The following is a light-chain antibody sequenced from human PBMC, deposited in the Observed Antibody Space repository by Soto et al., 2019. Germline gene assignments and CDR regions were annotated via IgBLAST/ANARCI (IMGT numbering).Light chain of an antibody. Sequence: QSVLTQPASVSGSPGQSITISCTGTSSDVGGYNYVSWYQQHPGKAPKLMIYEVSNRPSGVSNRFSGSKSGNTASLTISGLQPDDQADPSCSSYTRRSTRVFGTGTKVTV. J-gene: IGLJ1*01. CDR2: EVS. CDR1: SSDVGGYNY. CDR3: SSYTRRSTRV. V-gene: IGLV2-14*01.